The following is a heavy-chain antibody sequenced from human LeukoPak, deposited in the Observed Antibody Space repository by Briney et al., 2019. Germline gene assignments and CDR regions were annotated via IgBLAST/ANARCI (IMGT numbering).Heavy chain of an antibody. J-gene: IGHJ1*01. D-gene: IGHD3-22*01. CDR3: ARAPSEIGGYYPEYFRH. CDR1: GFTFSSYW. V-gene: IGHV3-74*01. CDR2: IKSDGST. Sequence: GGSLRLSCAASGFTFSSYWMHWVRQAPGKGLVRVSRIKSDGSTNYADSVKGRFTTSRDNTKNTVSLQMNSLRAEDTGVYYCARAPSEIGGYYPEYFRHWGQGTLVTVSS.